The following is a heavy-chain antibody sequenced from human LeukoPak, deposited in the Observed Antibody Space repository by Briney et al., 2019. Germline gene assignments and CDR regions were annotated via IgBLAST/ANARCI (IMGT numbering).Heavy chain of an antibody. CDR3: ARGLPGYCSSTSCPFDP. CDR1: GGSISSTNW. D-gene: IGHD2-2*01. CDR2: IYHSGIT. J-gene: IGHJ5*02. V-gene: IGHV4-4*02. Sequence: PSGTLSLTCAVSGGSISSTNWWSWVRQPPGKGLEWIGEIYHSGITNYIPSLKSRVTISVDKSNNQFSLKLSSVTAADTAVYYCARGLPGYCSSTSCPFDPWGQGTLVTVSS.